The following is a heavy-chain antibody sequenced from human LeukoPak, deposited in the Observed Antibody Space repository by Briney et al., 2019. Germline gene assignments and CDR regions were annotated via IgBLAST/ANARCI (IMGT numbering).Heavy chain of an antibody. Sequence: PSETLSLTCTVSGGSISSSSYYWSWIRQPPGKGLEWIGYIYYSGSTNYNPSLKSRVTISVDTSKNQFSLKLSSVTAADTAVYYCARAGTITYYDFWTGSDRPYYYMDVWGKGTTVTVSS. V-gene: IGHV4-61*01. D-gene: IGHD3-3*01. CDR3: ARAGTITYYDFWTGSDRPYYYMDV. J-gene: IGHJ6*03. CDR2: IYYSGST. CDR1: GGSISSSSYY.